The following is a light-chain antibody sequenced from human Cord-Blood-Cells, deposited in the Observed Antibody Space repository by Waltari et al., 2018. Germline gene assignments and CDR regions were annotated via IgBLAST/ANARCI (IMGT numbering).Light chain of an antibody. CDR1: RSDVGSYNL. J-gene: IGLJ2*01. CDR2: EGS. CDR3: CSYAGSSTFDVV. V-gene: IGLV2-23*03. Sequence: QSALTQPASVSGSPGQSITISCTGTRSDVGSYNLVPWYQQHPGKAPKLMIYEGSKRPSGVSNRFSGSKSGNTASLTISGLQAEDEADYYCCSYAGSSTFDVVFGGGTKLTVL.